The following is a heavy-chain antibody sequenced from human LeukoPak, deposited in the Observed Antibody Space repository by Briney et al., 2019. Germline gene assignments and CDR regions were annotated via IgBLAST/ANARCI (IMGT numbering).Heavy chain of an antibody. CDR3: ARDYGLDCRSTSCAGAFDI. CDR1: GFTFSRYW. CDR2: IKQDGSEK. D-gene: IGHD2-2*01. J-gene: IGHJ3*02. Sequence: GGSLRLSCAASGFTFSRYWMSWVRQTPEKGLECVANIKQDGSEKYYVDSVKGRFTISRDNARNSLYLQMNSLRAEDTAVYYCARDYGLDCRSTSCAGAFDIWGQGTMVTVSP. V-gene: IGHV3-7*01.